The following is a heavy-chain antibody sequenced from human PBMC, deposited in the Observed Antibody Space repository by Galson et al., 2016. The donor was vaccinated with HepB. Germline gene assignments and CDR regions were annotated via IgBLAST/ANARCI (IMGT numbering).Heavy chain of an antibody. CDR1: EFTFSSYD. J-gene: IGHJ4*02. CDR3: AKGGYYDDYALDY. Sequence: SLRLSCAASEFTFSSYDIHWVRQAPGKGLEWVAFISYDGTNKYYADSVKGRFTISRDNSKNTLYLQMNRLRAEDTAVYYCAKGGYYDDYALDYWGQGTLVTVSS. D-gene: IGHD4-17*01. CDR2: ISYDGTNK. V-gene: IGHV3-30*18.